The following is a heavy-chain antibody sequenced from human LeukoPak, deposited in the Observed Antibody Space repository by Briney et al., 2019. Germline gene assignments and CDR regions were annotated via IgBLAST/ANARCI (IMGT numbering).Heavy chain of an antibody. V-gene: IGHV4-59*01. Sequence: PSETLSLTCAVYGGSFSGYYWSWIRQPPGKGLEWIGYIYYSGSTNYNPSLKSRVTISVDTSKNQFSLKLSSVTAADTAVYYCARDRGYSYGFQYWFDPWGQGTLVTVSS. J-gene: IGHJ5*02. CDR1: GGSFSGYY. D-gene: IGHD5-18*01. CDR3: ARDRGYSYGFQYWFDP. CDR2: IYYSGST.